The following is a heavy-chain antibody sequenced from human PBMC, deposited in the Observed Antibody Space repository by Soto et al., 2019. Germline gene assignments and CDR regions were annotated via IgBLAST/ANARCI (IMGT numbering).Heavy chain of an antibody. V-gene: IGHV1-46*03. D-gene: IGHD6-19*01. CDR1: GYTFTSYY. J-gene: IGHJ6*03. CDR2: INPSGGST. Sequence: VKVSCRASGYTFTSYYMHWVRQAPGQGLEWMGIINPSGGSTSYAQKFQGRVTMTRDTSTSTVYMELSSLRSEDTAVYYCASYSSGWYDCYYYYMDVWGKGTTVTVSS. CDR3: ASYSSGWYDCYYYYMDV.